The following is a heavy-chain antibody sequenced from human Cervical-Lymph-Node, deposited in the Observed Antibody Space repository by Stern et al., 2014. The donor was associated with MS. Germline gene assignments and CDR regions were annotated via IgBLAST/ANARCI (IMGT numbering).Heavy chain of an antibody. CDR3: ARAYSDYDYAFDI. CDR2: IDWEDDK. D-gene: IGHD5-12*01. V-gene: IGHV2-70*01. Sequence: QVTLRESGPALVKPTQTLTLTCTFSGFSLSTTGMCVSWIRQPPGKALEWLALIDWEDDKYYSTSLKTRLTISKDPSKNQVVLTMTNMDPVDTATYYCARAYSDYDYAFDIGGQGTMVTVSS. J-gene: IGHJ3*02. CDR1: GFSLSTTGMC.